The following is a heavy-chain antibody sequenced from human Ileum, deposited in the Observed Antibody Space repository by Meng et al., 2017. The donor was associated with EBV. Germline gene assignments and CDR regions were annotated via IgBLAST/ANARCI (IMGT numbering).Heavy chain of an antibody. Sequence: QVQLQESGPGLWKPPEPLSLTCTVSGGSVATTSDNWSWLRQPPGKGLEWIGYIDYSGSAKYNPSLQSRVDMSVDTSKNHFSLKLRSVTAADTAVYYCARVGQWLPIDYWGQGTLVTVSS. CDR1: GGSVATTSDN. CDR3: ARVGQWLPIDY. CDR2: IDYSGSA. D-gene: IGHD6-19*01. V-gene: IGHV4-61*03. J-gene: IGHJ4*02.